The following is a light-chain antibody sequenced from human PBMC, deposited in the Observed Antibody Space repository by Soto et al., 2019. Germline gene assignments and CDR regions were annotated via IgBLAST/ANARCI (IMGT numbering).Light chain of an antibody. J-gene: IGLJ1*01. CDR1: SSDVGHYNY. V-gene: IGLV2-14*01. CDR2: DVS. Sequence: QSALAQPASVSGSPGQSITISCTGTSSDVGHYNYVSWFQQHPGKVPKLLIYDVSSWPSGIPDRFSGSKSGNTASLTISGLQAEDEADYYCSSSTTSSTFVLGTGTKSPS. CDR3: SSSTTSSTFV.